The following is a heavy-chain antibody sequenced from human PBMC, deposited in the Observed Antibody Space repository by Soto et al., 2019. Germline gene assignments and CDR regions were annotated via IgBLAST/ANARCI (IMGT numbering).Heavy chain of an antibody. J-gene: IGHJ4*02. D-gene: IGHD3-16*01. V-gene: IGHV4-4*07. CDR2: IHSSGST. CDR3: ARVGASFFDY. Sequence: LSLTCTVSGASISSYYWSWIRQPAGKGLEWIGRIHSSGSTNYNPSLKSRVTMSVDTSKNQFSLTLSSVTAADTAVYYCARVGASFFDYWGQGTLVTVSS. CDR1: GASISSYY.